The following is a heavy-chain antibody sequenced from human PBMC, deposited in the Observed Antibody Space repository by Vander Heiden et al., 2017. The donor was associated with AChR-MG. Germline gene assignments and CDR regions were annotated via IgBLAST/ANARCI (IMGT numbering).Heavy chain of an antibody. J-gene: IGHJ4*02. D-gene: IGHD1-26*01. CDR2: MHYSVST. CDR1: GGSISCYY. V-gene: IGHV4-59*01. Sequence: QVQLQESGPGLVKPSETLSLTCTVSGGSISCYYWSWIRQAPGKGREWVGLMHYSVSTNYNPSLKPRVTISLDTSKNQFSLMLSSVTAADTAVYYCASSWGVGATVFDYWGQGTLVTVSS. CDR3: ASSWGVGATVFDY.